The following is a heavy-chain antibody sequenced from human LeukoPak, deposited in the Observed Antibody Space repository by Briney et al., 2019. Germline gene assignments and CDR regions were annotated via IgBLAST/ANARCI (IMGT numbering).Heavy chain of an antibody. D-gene: IGHD3-22*01. CDR3: ARDPEYYYDSTGYYPGAFYY. CDR2: INISGGST. Sequence: GGSERLSCAASGFTFSNHAMTWGRQAPGKGLEWVSTINISGGSTFYADSVKGRFTISRDNAKNSLYLQMNSLRDEDTAVYYCARDPEYYYDSTGYYPGAFYYWGPGTMVTVSS. CDR1: GFTFSNHA. V-gene: IGHV3-23*01. J-gene: IGHJ3*01.